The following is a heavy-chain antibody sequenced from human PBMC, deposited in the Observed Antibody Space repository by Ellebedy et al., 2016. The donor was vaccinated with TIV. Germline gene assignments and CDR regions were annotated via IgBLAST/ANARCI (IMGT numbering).Heavy chain of an antibody. CDR1: GFTFDDYA. Sequence: GGSLRLXXAASGFTFDDYAMHWVRQAPGKGLEWVSGISWNSGSIGYADSVKGRFTISRDNAKNSLYLQMNSLRAEDTALYYCAKGYYYGSGSQYYFDYWGQGTLVTVSS. CDR2: ISWNSGSI. J-gene: IGHJ4*02. D-gene: IGHD3-10*01. V-gene: IGHV3-9*01. CDR3: AKGYYYGSGSQYYFDY.